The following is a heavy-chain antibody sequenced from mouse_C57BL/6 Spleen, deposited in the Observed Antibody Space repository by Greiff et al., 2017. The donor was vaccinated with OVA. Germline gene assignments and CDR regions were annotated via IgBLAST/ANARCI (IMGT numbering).Heavy chain of an antibody. J-gene: IGHJ4*01. CDR2: ISSGGDYI. V-gene: IGHV5-9-1*02. Sequence: EVMLVESGEGLVKPGGSLKLSCAASGFTFSSYAMSWVRQTPEKRLEWVAYISSGGDYIYYADTVKGRFTISRDNARNTLYLQMSSLKSEDTAMYYCTRYYSDYAMDDWGKGTSVTVSS. CDR1: GFTFSSYA. CDR3: TRYYSDYAMDD. D-gene: IGHD2-12*01.